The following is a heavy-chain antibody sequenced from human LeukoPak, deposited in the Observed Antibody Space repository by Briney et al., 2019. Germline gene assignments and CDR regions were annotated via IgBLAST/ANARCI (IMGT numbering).Heavy chain of an antibody. V-gene: IGHV3-9*01. CDR1: GFSFSNYW. CDR2: ISWNNGSI. CDR3: AKDRSGYSSGWYSN. J-gene: IGHJ4*02. Sequence: GGSLRLSCAASGFSFSNYWMHWVRQAPGKGLEWVSGISWNNGSIGYADSVKGRFTISRDNAKNSLYLQMNSLRAEDTALYYCAKDRSGYSSGWYSNWGQGTLVTVSS. D-gene: IGHD6-19*01.